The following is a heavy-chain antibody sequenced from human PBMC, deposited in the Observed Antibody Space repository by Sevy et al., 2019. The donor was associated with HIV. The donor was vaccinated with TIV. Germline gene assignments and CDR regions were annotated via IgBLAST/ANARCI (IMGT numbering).Heavy chain of an antibody. CDR3: AKEYSHGYWIDY. CDR1: GFTFSSYG. V-gene: IGHV3-30*02. D-gene: IGHD5-18*01. CDR2: IRYDGGNK. Sequence: GGSLRLSCAASGFTFSSYGMHWVRQAPGKGLEWVAFIRYDGGNKYYADSVKGRFTISRDNSKNTLYLQMNSLRAEDTAVYYCAKEYSHGYWIDYWGQGSLVTVSS. J-gene: IGHJ4*02.